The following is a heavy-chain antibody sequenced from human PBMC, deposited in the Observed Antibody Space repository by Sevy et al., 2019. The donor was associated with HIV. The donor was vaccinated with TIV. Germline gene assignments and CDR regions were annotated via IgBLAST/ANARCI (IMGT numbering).Heavy chain of an antibody. J-gene: IGHJ4*02. Sequence: GGSLRLSCAASGFTFSDYYMSWIRQAPGKGLEWLSYISSSSSYITYADSVKGRFTISRDNAKNSLYLQMNSLRAEDTALYYCARDIKGQYGDSLDYWGQGTLVTVSS. D-gene: IGHD4-17*01. CDR2: ISSSSSYI. V-gene: IGHV3-11*06. CDR1: GFTFSDYY. CDR3: ARDIKGQYGDSLDY.